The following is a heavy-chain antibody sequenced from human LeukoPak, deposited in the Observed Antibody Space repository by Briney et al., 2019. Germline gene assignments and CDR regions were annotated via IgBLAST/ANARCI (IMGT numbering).Heavy chain of an antibody. CDR3: TKDASRYYYDSSGYGDYFDY. CDR1: GFTFGTYG. V-gene: IGHV3-30*02. D-gene: IGHD3-22*01. Sequence: GGSLRLSCAASGFTFGTYGMHWVRQAPGKGLEWLTFIRYDGSITYYTDSVKGRFTISRDNSKNTLYLQMNSLRGEDTAVYYCTKDASRYYYDSSGYGDYFDYWGQGTLVTVSS. CDR2: IRYDGSIT. J-gene: IGHJ4*02.